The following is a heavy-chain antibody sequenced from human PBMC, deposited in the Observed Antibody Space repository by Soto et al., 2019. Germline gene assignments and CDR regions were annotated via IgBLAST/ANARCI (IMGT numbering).Heavy chain of an antibody. CDR3: ARQGSNGAYYYYGMDV. V-gene: IGHV5-51*01. J-gene: IGHJ6*02. Sequence: GESLKISCKGSGYRFSSYWIAWVRQMPGTGLEWMGIIYPGDSDTIYSPSFQGQVTFSADKSTSTAYLQWSSLKASDGAMYYCARQGSNGAYYYYGMDVWGQGTTVTVSS. CDR2: IYPGDSDT. D-gene: IGHD2-8*01. CDR1: GYRFSSYW.